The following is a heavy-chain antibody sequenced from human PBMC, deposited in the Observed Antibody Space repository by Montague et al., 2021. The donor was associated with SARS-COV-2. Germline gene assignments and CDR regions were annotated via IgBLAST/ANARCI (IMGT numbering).Heavy chain of an antibody. CDR2: XDWDDDK. CDR1: GFSLSTSGMC. D-gene: IGHD1-7*01. Sequence: PELVKPTQTLTLTCTFSGFSLSTSGMCVSWIRQPPGKALEWLARXDWDDDKYYSTSLKTRLTISKDTSKNQAVLTMTNMDPVDTATYYCARETGTTVSLDYWGQGTLVTVSS. V-gene: IGHV2-70*11. CDR3: ARETGTTVSLDY. J-gene: IGHJ4*02.